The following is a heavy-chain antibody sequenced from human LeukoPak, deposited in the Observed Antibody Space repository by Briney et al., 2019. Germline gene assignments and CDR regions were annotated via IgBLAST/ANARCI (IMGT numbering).Heavy chain of an antibody. CDR2: IIPILGIA. D-gene: IGHD1-26*01. Sequence: SVKVSCKASGGTFSSYTISWVRQAPGQGLEWMGRIIPILGIANYAQKFQGRVTITADKSTSTAYMELSSRRSEDTAVYYCARETRYSGSYEVYWGQGTLVTVSS. CDR1: GGTFSSYT. V-gene: IGHV1-69*04. J-gene: IGHJ4*02. CDR3: ARETRYSGSYEVY.